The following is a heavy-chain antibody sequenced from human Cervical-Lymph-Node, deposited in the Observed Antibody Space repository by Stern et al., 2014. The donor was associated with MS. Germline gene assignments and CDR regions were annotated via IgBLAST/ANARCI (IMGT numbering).Heavy chain of an antibody. CDR3: ARPSLSSWYGANVWFDP. Sequence: VQLVESGAEVKKPGASVKVSCRTSGYTFTSYDINWVRQAPGQGLEWMGWMNPNSGNTGYAEKFQGRVTMTRNTSISTAYMELSSLRSEDTAVYYCARPSLSSWYGANVWFDPWGQGTLVTVSS. J-gene: IGHJ5*02. CDR2: MNPNSGNT. CDR1: GYTFTSYD. D-gene: IGHD6-13*01. V-gene: IGHV1-8*01.